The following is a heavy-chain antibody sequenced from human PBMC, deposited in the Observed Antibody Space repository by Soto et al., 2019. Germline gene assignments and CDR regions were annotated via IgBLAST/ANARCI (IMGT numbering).Heavy chain of an antibody. Sequence: AGGSLRLSCAVSGFTFSSYEMNWVRQAPGKGLEWVSYIGTSGKTIYYADSVRGRFTISRGNAKNSLYLQMNSLRAEDTAVYFCARDPAIYSGKFDYGLDVWGRGTTVTVSS. CDR3: ARDPAIYSGKFDYGLDV. V-gene: IGHV3-48*03. D-gene: IGHD4-4*01. J-gene: IGHJ6*02. CDR2: IGTSGKTI. CDR1: GFTFSSYE.